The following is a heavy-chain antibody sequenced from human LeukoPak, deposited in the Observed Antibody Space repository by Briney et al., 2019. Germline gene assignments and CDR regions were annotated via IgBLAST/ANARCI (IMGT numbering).Heavy chain of an antibody. CDR1: GYTFTGYY. J-gene: IGHJ3*02. CDR3: ARGTELPDYYDSSVTDDAFDI. D-gene: IGHD3-22*01. Sequence: GASVKVSCKASGYTFTGYYMHWVRQAPGQGLEWMGWINPNSGGTNYAQKFQGRVTMTRDTSISTAYMELSRLRSDDTAVYYCARGTELPDYYDSSVTDDAFDIWGQGTMVTVSS. CDR2: INPNSGGT. V-gene: IGHV1-2*02.